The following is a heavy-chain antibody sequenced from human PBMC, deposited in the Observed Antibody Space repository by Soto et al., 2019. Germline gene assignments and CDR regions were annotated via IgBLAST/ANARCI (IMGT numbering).Heavy chain of an antibody. Sequence: QVQLVQSGAEVKKPGSSVKVSCKASGGTFSSYAISWVRQAPGQGLEWMGGIIPISGTANYAQKFQGRVTITAEESTNTAYTELSSLRSEDKAVYYCARSQGSNNSLESYYYYFYGMDVWGQGKTVTVSS. CDR2: IIPISGTA. CDR1: GGTFSSYA. D-gene: IGHD2-2*01. CDR3: ARSQGSNNSLESYYYYFYGMDV. V-gene: IGHV1-69*01. J-gene: IGHJ6*02.